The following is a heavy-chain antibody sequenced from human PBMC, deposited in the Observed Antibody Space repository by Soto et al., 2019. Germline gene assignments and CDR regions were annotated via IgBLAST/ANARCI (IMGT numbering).Heavy chain of an antibody. D-gene: IGHD3-3*01. J-gene: IGHJ5*02. CDR1: GGTFSSYA. V-gene: IGHV1-69*01. CDR3: AGGWVKNFGVGSWFDP. CDR2: IIPIFGTA. Sequence: QVQLVQSGAEVKKPGSSVKVSCKASGGTFSSYAISWVRQAPGQGLEWMGGIIPIFGTANYAQKFQGRVTITGEESTSKAYLELSSLRSEGTGVYYCAGGWVKNFGVGSWFDPWGQGTLVTVSS.